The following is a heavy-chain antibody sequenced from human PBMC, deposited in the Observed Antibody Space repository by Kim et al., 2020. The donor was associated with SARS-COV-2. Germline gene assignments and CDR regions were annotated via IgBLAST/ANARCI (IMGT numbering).Heavy chain of an antibody. V-gene: IGHV4-30-2*01. CDR3: ARDDYDILTGPGLNWFDP. CDR1: GGSISSGGYS. Sequence: SETLSLTCAVSGGSISSGGYSWSWIRQPPGKGLEWIGYIYHSGSTYYNPSLKSRVTISVDRSKNQFSLKLSSVTAADTAVYYCARDDYDILTGPGLNWFDPWGQGTLVTVSS. CDR2: IYHSGST. D-gene: IGHD3-9*01. J-gene: IGHJ5*02.